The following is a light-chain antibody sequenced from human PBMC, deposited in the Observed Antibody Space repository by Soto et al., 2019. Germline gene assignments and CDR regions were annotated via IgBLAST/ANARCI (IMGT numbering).Light chain of an antibody. V-gene: IGKV3-15*01. CDR3: QQYGGSPRT. Sequence: EIVMTQSPATLSVSPGERATLSCRASQSVSSKLAWYQQKPGQAPRLLIYGASTRATGIPARFSGSGSGTEFTLTISSLQSEDFAVYYCQQYGGSPRTFGQGTKVDIK. CDR2: GAS. J-gene: IGKJ1*01. CDR1: QSVSSK.